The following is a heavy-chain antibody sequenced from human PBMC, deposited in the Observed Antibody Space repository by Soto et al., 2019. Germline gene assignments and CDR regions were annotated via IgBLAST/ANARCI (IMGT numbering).Heavy chain of an antibody. Sequence: PGGSLRLSCAASGFSLNEYGMHWVRQPPGKGLEWVADISYDGRNKYYTDSVRGRFTISRDISKGTLYLQMNSLRPEDTAGYYCAKSNRGAYDTPDFWGQGTPVTVSS. D-gene: IGHD3-22*01. V-gene: IGHV3-30*18. CDR1: GFSLNEYG. CDR2: ISYDGRNK. J-gene: IGHJ4*02. CDR3: AKSNRGAYDTPDF.